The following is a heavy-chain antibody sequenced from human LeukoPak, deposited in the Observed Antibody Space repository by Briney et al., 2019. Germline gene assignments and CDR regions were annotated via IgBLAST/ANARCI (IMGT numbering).Heavy chain of an antibody. Sequence: GESLKISCKGAGYTFSNDWIALVRQMPGRGLEWMGVIYPSDSDSRYSPSFQGQVTFSADKSINTAYLQWSSLKAPDTAMYYCARLSHNSPWLNLLFWARRPLVTVSS. CDR1: GYTFSNDW. CDR2: IYPSDSDS. CDR3: ARLSHNSPWLNLLF. J-gene: IGHJ4*02. D-gene: IGHD1-14*01. V-gene: IGHV5-51*01.